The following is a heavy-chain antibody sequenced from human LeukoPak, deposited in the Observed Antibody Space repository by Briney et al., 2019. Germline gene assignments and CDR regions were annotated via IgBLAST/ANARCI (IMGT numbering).Heavy chain of an antibody. CDR3: ASLGYDILTGYQVFDY. J-gene: IGHJ4*02. CDR1: GGSFSGYY. Sequence: PSETLSLTCAVYGGSFSGYYWSWIRQPPGKGLEWIGEINHSGSTNYNPSLKSRVTISVDTSKNQFSLKLSSVTAADTAVYYCASLGYDILTGYQVFDYWGQGTLVTVSS. V-gene: IGHV4-34*01. D-gene: IGHD3-9*01. CDR2: INHSGST.